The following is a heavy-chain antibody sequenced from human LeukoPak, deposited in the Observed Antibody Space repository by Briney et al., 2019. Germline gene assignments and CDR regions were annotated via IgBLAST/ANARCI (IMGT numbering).Heavy chain of an antibody. CDR2: ISYDGSEK. J-gene: IGHJ4*02. D-gene: IGHD3-22*01. CDR3: ARAHYYDSNDYSGGDY. V-gene: IGHV3-30*03. Sequence: HPGGSLRLSCAASGFTFSSYWMSWVRQAPGKGLEWLAVISYDGSEKYYADSVKGRFTISRDDSKNTLYLQMNSLRAEDTAVYYCARAHYYDSNDYSGGDYWGQGTLVTVSS. CDR1: GFTFSSYW.